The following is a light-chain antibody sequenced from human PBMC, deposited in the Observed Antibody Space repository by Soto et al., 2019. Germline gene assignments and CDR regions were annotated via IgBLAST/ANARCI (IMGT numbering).Light chain of an antibody. CDR1: QSVASY. Sequence: EIVMTQSPATLSVSPGERATLSCRASQSVASYLAWYQQKPGQAPRLLIYGASTRATGIPARFSGSGSGTEFTLTINSLQSEDCAVYYCQQYNNWPPLTVGGGTKVEIK. J-gene: IGKJ4*01. CDR3: QQYNNWPPLT. CDR2: GAS. V-gene: IGKV3-15*01.